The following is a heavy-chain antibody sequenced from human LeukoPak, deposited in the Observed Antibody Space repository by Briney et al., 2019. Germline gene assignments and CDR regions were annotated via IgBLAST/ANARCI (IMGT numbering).Heavy chain of an antibody. CDR3: ARGPRYYDSSGYGPRFDY. Sequence: PGGSLRLSCAASGFTFSSYAMSWIRQPPGNGREWIGEINHSGSTNYNPSLKSRVTISVDTSKNQFSLKLSSVTAADTAVYYCARGPRYYDSSGYGPRFDYWGQGTLVTVSS. CDR2: INHSGST. CDR1: GFTFSSYA. D-gene: IGHD3-22*01. V-gene: IGHV4-34*01. J-gene: IGHJ4*02.